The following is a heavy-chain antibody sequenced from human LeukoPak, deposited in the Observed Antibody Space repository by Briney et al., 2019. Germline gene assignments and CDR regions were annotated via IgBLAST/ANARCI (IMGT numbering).Heavy chain of an antibody. J-gene: IGHJ3*02. D-gene: IGHD1-26*01. CDR3: ARSGSYGAFDI. CDR1: GFTFSSYA. CDR2: ISYDGSNK. Sequence: GGSLRLSCAASGFTFSSYAMHWVRQAPGKGLEWVAVISYDGSNKYYADSVKGRFTISRDNSKNTLYLQMNSLRAEDTAVYYCARSGSYGAFDIWGQGTMVTVSS. V-gene: IGHV3-30-3*01.